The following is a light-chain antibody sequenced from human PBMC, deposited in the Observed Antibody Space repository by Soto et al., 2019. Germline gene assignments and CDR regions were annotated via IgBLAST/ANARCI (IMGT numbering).Light chain of an antibody. J-gene: IGKJ1*01. V-gene: IGKV3-15*01. CDR1: QSVSSN. CDR2: GAS. Sequence: EIVMTQSPGTLSLSPGERATLSFRASQSVSSNLAWYQQKPGQAPRLLIYGASTRATGIPATFSGSGSGTEFTLTISSLQSEDFAVYYCQQYNNWPRTFGQGTKVDI. CDR3: QQYNNWPRT.